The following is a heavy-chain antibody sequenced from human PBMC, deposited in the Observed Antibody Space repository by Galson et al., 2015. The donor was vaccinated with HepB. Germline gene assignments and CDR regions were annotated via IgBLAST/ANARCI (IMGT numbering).Heavy chain of an antibody. CDR3: AREGDFWSGYPYYYYYYMDV. CDR2: IHTSGST. D-gene: IGHD3-3*01. J-gene: IGHJ6*03. Sequence: GRIHTSGSTNYNPSLKSRVTMSVDTSKNQFSLRLSSVTAADTAVYYCAREGDFWSGYPYYYYYYMDVWDKGTTVTVSS. V-gene: IGHV4-4*07.